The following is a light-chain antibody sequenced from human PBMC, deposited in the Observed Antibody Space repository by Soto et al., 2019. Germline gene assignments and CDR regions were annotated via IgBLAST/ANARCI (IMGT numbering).Light chain of an antibody. CDR1: QNIVNY. Sequence: DIQMTQSPSSLSGSVGDRVPISCRASQNIVNYLHWYQRKPGTAPRLLISRASTVRSGVPPRFSGSGSGRDFTLTISSLRPEDIGTYFCQQTYSIPWTFGPGTRVEI. CDR2: RAS. J-gene: IGKJ1*01. CDR3: QQTYSIPWT. V-gene: IGKV1-39*01.